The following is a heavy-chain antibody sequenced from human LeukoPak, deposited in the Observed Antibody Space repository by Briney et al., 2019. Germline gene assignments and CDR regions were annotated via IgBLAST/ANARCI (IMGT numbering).Heavy chain of an antibody. CDR2: IIPILGTS. D-gene: IGHD6-13*01. CDR3: ATDLADATYGFDI. CDR1: GGTFSNHA. Sequence: ASVKVSCKTSGGTFSNHAINWVRQAPGQGLEWVGGIIPILGTSNSAEKFQGRLTVTTDEFTGTAYMELSTLRSEDTAVYYCATDLADATYGFDIWGQGTVVTVSS. V-gene: IGHV1-69*05. J-gene: IGHJ3*02.